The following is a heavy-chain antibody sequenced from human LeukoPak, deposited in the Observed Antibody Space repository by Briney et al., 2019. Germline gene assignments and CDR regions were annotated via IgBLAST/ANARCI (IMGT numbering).Heavy chain of an antibody. J-gene: IGHJ6*03. CDR1: GFTFTSYA. CDR2: ISGSGGST. CDR3: ARGRVGELLWFGELTPNYYYYYMDV. V-gene: IGHV3-23*01. D-gene: IGHD3-10*01. Sequence: GGSLRLSCAASGFTFTSYAMSWVRQAPGKGLEWVSAISGSGGSTYYADSVKGRFTISSDNSRNTLYLQMNSLRAEDTAVYYCARGRVGELLWFGELTPNYYYYYMDVWGKGTTVTVSS.